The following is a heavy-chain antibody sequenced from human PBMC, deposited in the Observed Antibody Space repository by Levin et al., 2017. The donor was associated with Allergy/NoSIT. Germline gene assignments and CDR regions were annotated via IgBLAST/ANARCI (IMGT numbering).Heavy chain of an antibody. J-gene: IGHJ4*02. CDR3: ATIGVKDIGVVVAASGGYFDY. CDR2: IKQDGSDK. CDR1: GFTFRSYW. D-gene: IGHD2-15*01. V-gene: IGHV3-7*01. Sequence: GGSLRLSCAASGFTFRSYWMSWVRQAPGKGLEWVAHIKQDGSDKYYVDSVKGRFTISRDNAKTSLYLQMNSLRAEDTAVYYCATIGVKDIGVVVAASGGYFDYWGQGTLVTVSS.